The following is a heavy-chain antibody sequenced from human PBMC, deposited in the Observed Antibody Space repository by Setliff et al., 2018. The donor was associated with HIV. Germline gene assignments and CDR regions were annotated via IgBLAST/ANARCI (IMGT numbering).Heavy chain of an antibody. Sequence: SETLSLTCTVSGVSISSTNYYWGWIRQPPGKGLEWIGSIYHSGSTYYNPSLKSRVTLSLDTSKNQFSLKLSSVTAADTAVYYCARANFWSGYYGYWGQGTLVTVSS. CDR3: ARANFWSGYYGY. D-gene: IGHD3-3*01. V-gene: IGHV4-39*07. J-gene: IGHJ4*02. CDR2: IYHSGST. CDR1: GVSISSTNYY.